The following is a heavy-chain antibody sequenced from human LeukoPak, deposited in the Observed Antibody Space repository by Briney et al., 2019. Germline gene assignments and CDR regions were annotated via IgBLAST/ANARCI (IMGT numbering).Heavy chain of an antibody. CDR3: AKAKSYSPSYYFDY. CDR2: ISWNSGNI. D-gene: IGHD4-11*01. V-gene: IGHV3-9*01. Sequence: PGRSLRLSCAASGFTFDDYAMHLVRQAPGKGLEWVSGISWNSGNIGYADSVKGRFTISRDNAKNSLYLQMNSLRAEDTALHYCAKAKSYSPSYYFDYWGQGTLVTVSS. CDR1: GFTFDDYA. J-gene: IGHJ4*02.